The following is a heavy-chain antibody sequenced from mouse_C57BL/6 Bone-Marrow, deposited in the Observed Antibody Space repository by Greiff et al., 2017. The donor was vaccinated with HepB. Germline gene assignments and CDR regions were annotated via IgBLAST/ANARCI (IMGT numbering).Heavy chain of an antibody. CDR2: IDPSDSYT. Sequence: QVQLQQPGAELVMPGASVKLSCKASGYTFTSYWMHWVKQRPGQGLEWIGEIDPSDSYTNYNQKFKGKSTLTVDKSSSTAYMQLSSLTSEDSAVYYCAREGSPFDYWGQGTTLTVSS. J-gene: IGHJ2*01. V-gene: IGHV1-69*01. CDR1: GYTFTSYW. CDR3: AREGSPFDY.